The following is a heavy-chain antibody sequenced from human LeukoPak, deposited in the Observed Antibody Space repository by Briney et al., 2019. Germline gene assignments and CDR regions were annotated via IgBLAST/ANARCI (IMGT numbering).Heavy chain of an antibody. CDR3: ARAYGNNGMDV. J-gene: IGHJ6*02. V-gene: IGHV3-23*01. CDR1: GFTVSGNY. D-gene: IGHD4-23*01. CDR2: ISGSGGST. Sequence: PGGSLRLSCEASGFTVSGNYMSWVRQAPGKGLEWVSAISGSGGSTYYADSVKGRFTISRDNSKNTLYLQMNSLRADDTALYYCARAYGNNGMDVWGQGTTVTVSS.